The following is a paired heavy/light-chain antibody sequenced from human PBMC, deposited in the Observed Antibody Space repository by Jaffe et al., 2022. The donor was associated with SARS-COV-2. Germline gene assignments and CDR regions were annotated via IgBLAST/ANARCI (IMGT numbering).Heavy chain of an antibody. CDR3: VRWDGYCSGGSCFQAAPLFY. CDR2: ISSNGGST. Sequence: EVQLVESGGGLVQPGGSLRLSCSASGFTFSSYAMHWVRQAPGKGLEYVSAISSNGGSTYYADSVKGRFTISRDNSKNTLYLQMSSLRAEDTAVYYCVRWDGYCSGGSCFQAAPLFYWGQGTLVTVSS. CDR1: GFTFSSYA. J-gene: IGHJ4*02. V-gene: IGHV3-64D*09. D-gene: IGHD2-15*01.
Light chain of an antibody. Sequence: QSALTQPPSASGSPGQSVTISCTGTSSDVGGYNYVSWYQQHPGKAPKLMIYEVSKRPSGVPDRFSGSKSGNTASLTVSGLQAEDEADYYCSSYAGSNNPYVFGTGTKVTVL. CDR3: SSYAGSNNPYV. J-gene: IGLJ1*01. CDR2: EVS. CDR1: SSDVGGYNY. V-gene: IGLV2-8*01.